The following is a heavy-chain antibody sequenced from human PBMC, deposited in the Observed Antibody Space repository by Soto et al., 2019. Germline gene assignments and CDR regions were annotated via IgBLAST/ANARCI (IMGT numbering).Heavy chain of an antibody. D-gene: IGHD3-10*01. CDR3: ARDGCITATCAGGGNCFAP. J-gene: IGHJ5*02. CDR1: GYAFTTYF. V-gene: IGHV1-46*01. Sequence: QVQLVQSGAEVKRPGASVRVSCKASGYAFTTYFMHWVRQAPGQGLEWLGIINPSGGRTTYAQNFQGRVIMTRDTSTSTVYMELSSLRSDYTAVYYCARDGCITATCAGGGNCFAPWGQGTPVTVSS. CDR2: INPSGGRT.